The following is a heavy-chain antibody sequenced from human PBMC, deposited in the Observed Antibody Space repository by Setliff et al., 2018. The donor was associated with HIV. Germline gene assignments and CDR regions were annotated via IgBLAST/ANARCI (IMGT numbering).Heavy chain of an antibody. Sequence: SETLSLTCTVSGVSVSSGGYYWSWIRQHPGKGLAWIGYVYHTATTYFNPSLKSRITISVDTSKNQFSLKLGFVTAADTAVYYCARGESTTWDLAEYFQHWGHGTLVTVSS. CDR3: ARGESTTWDLAEYFQH. D-gene: IGHD2-2*01. CDR1: GVSVSSGGYY. CDR2: VYHTATT. V-gene: IGHV4-31*03. J-gene: IGHJ1*01.